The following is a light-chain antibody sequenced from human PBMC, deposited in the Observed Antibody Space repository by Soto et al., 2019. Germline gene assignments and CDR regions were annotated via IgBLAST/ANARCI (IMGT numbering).Light chain of an antibody. V-gene: IGKV1-5*01. J-gene: IGKJ5*01. CDR1: QSISSW. Sequence: DIQMTQSPSTLSASVGDRVTITCRSSQSISSWLAWYQQKPGKAHKLLVYDASSLESGVPSRFSGSGSGTEFTLTISSLQPDDFATYYCQQYNSYSTITFGQGTRLEIK. CDR3: QQYNSYSTIT. CDR2: DAS.